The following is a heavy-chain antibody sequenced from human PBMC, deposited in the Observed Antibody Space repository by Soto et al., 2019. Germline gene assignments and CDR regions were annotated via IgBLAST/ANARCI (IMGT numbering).Heavy chain of an antibody. CDR2: ISSDGATK. CDR3: ARVLEDWIYLVA. V-gene: IGHV3-30-3*01. D-gene: IGHD1-1*01. CDR1: GFNFSSFD. Sequence: HPGGSLRLSCAASGFNFSSFDMHWVRQAPGKGLEWVAVISSDGATKYYADSVRGRFSISRENSLGTLYLQLSSLRTEDTAIYFCARVLEDWIYLVAWGPGTLVTVSS. J-gene: IGHJ1*01.